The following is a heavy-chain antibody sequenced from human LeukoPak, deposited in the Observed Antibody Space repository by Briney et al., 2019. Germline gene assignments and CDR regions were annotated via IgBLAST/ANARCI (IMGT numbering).Heavy chain of an antibody. J-gene: IGHJ4*02. Sequence: PGGSLRLSCAVSGFTFSSYGMSWASRPQGKGRKWVSALSGSGSDTFYADSVKGRFTISRDNSENTLYLQMNSLRVEDTAVYYCATGARSRPFDYWGQGTLVTVSS. D-gene: IGHD6-13*01. CDR3: ATGARSRPFDY. CDR1: GFTFSSYG. CDR2: LSGSGSDT. V-gene: IGHV3-23*01.